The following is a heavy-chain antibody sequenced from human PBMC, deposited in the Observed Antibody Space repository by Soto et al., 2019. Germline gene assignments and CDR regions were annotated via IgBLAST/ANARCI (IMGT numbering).Heavy chain of an antibody. CDR2: ISSSSSYT. V-gene: IGHV3-21*01. Sequence: EVQLVESGGGLDKPGGSLRLSCAGSGFTFSSYSRNWVRQAPGKGLEWVSSISSSSSYTYYADSVKGRFTISIDNAKNSPYLQLNSLRAEDTAGYYCARRLYYYDSSAYYSPWGQGTLVTVPS. J-gene: IGHJ5*02. D-gene: IGHD3-22*01. CDR3: ARRLYYYDSSAYYSP. CDR1: GFTFSSYS.